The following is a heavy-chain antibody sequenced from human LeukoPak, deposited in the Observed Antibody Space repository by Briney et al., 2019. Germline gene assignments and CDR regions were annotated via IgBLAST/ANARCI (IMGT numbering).Heavy chain of an antibody. J-gene: IGHJ4*02. CDR3: ARVYYYDSSGLDY. Sequence: ASVKVSCKASGGTFSSYAINWVRQAPGQGLEWMGIINPSGGSTSYAQKFQGRVTMTRDMSTSTVYMELSSLRSEDTAVYYCARVYYYDSSGLDYWGQGTLVTVSS. V-gene: IGHV1-46*01. CDR1: GGTFSSYA. CDR2: INPSGGST. D-gene: IGHD3-22*01.